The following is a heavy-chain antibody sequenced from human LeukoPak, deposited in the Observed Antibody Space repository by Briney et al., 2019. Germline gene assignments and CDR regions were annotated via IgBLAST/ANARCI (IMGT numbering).Heavy chain of an antibody. CDR3: AKDGEYCTNGVCYHNAFDI. Sequence: GGSLRLSCAASGFTFSSYGMHWVRQAPGKGLEWVTFIRYDGSNRYYADSVKGRFTISRDNSKNTLYLQMNSLRAEDTAVYYCAKDGEYCTNGVCYHNAFDIWGQGTMVTVSS. CDR1: GFTFSSYG. V-gene: IGHV3-30*02. J-gene: IGHJ3*02. CDR2: IRYDGSNR. D-gene: IGHD2-8*01.